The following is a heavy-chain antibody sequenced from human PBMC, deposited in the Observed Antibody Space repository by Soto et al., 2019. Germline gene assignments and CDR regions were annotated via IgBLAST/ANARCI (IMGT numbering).Heavy chain of an antibody. D-gene: IGHD3-10*01. CDR1: GYTFTSDY. CDR3: ATPSGY. CDR2: INPSAGST. J-gene: IGHJ4*02. Sequence: QVQLVQSGAEVKKPGASVRVSCMASGYTFTSDYMHWVRQAPGQGLEWMGLINPSAGSTSYAQNFQGRVTLTRDTSTSTVFMDLSSLRYEDTATYYCATPSGYWGQGTLVTVSS. V-gene: IGHV1-46*01.